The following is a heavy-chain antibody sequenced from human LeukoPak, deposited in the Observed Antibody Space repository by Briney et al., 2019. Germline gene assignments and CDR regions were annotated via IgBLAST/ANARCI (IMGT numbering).Heavy chain of an antibody. D-gene: IGHD3-3*01. V-gene: IGHV4-59*01. CDR3: ARGDFWSGAPTD. CDR1: GGSISRYY. J-gene: IGHJ4*02. CDR2: IYYTGRA. Sequence: PSETLSLPCTVSGGSISRYYWSWIRQPPGTGLEWIGYIYYTGRADYNPSLKSRVSMSVDTSKNQFSLRVNSMTAADTAVYYCARGDFWSGAPTDWGQGTLVTVSS.